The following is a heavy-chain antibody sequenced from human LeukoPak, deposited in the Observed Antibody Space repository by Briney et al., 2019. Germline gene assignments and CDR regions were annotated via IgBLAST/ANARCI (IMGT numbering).Heavy chain of an antibody. Sequence: GGFLRLSCAASGFAFSSYAMSWVRQASGKGLEWVSGIGGSGGRTYYADSVRGRFTISRDNSKNTLYLQLNILRAEDTAVYFCAKEFRGGWPFDYWGQGTLVTVSS. CDR1: GFAFSSYA. V-gene: IGHV3-23*01. CDR2: IGGSGGRT. CDR3: AKEFRGGWPFDY. J-gene: IGHJ4*02. D-gene: IGHD5-24*01.